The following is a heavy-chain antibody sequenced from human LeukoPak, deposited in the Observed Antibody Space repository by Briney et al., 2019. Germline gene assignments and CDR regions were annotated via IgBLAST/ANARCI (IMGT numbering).Heavy chain of an antibody. CDR1: GYSVTNYW. V-gene: IGHV5-51*01. Sequence: GESLKSSCKGAGYSVTNYWIAWVRQMPGKGLEWMGIIYLVDSDTRYSPSFQGQVPISADKSISTAYLQWRSLKASDTGMYYCASGAYCGGDCYSGAFDIWGQGTMVTVSS. J-gene: IGHJ3*02. D-gene: IGHD2-21*02. CDR2: IYLVDSDT. CDR3: ASGAYCGGDCYSGAFDI.